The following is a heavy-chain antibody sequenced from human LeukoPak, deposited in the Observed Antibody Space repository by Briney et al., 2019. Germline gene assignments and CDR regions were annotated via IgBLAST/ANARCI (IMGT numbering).Heavy chain of an antibody. Sequence: ASVKVSCKASGYTFTSYGISWVRQAPGQGLEWMGWISAYNGNTNYAQNLQGRFTMTTDTSTTTAYMELRSLRSDDTAFYYCARRTCSSSSSLFDYWGQGTLVTVSS. CDR1: GYTFTSYG. D-gene: IGHD6-6*01. CDR3: ARRTCSSSSSLFDY. J-gene: IGHJ4*02. CDR2: ISAYNGNT. V-gene: IGHV1-18*01.